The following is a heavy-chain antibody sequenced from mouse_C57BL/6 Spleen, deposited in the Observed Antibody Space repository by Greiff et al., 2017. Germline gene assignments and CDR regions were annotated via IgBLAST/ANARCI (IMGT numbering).Heavy chain of an antibody. D-gene: IGHD4-1*02. V-gene: IGHV1-64*01. CDR2: IHPNSGST. J-gene: IGHJ2*01. CDR1: GYTFTSYW. CDR3: ARSATGGFDY. Sequence: VQLQQSGAELVKPGASVKLSCKASGYTFTSYWMHWVKQRPGQGLEWIGMIHPNSGSTNYNEKFKSKATLTVDKSSSTAYMQLSSLTSEDSAVYYCARSATGGFDYWGQGTTLTVSS.